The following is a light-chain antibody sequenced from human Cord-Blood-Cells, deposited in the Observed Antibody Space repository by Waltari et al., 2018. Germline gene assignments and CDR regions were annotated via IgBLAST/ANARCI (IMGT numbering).Light chain of an antibody. J-gene: IGLJ2*01. V-gene: IGLV8-61*01. CDR2: STN. Sequence: QTVVTQEPSFSVSPGGTVTLTCGLSSGSVSTSSYPSWYQQTPGQAPRTLIYSTNTRSSGVPDRFSGSILGNKAALTITGAQADDESDYYCVLYMGSGISFGGGTKLTVL. CDR1: SGSVSTSSY. CDR3: VLYMGSGIS.